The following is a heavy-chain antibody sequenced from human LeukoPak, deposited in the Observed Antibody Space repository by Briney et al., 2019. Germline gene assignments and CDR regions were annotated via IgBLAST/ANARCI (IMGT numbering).Heavy chain of an antibody. J-gene: IGHJ4*02. CDR2: IYYSGST. D-gene: IGHD5-18*01. CDR1: GGCISSGGYY. V-gene: IGHV4-31*03. CDR3: ARVVRIQLWNFDY. Sequence: SETLSLTCTVSGGCISSGGYYWSWIRQHPGKGLEWIGYIYYSGSTYYNPSLKSRVTISVDTSKNQFSLKLSSVTAADTAVYYCARVVRIQLWNFDYWGQGTLVTVSS.